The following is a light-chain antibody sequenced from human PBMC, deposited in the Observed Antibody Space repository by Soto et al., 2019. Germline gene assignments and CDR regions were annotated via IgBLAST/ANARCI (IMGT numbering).Light chain of an antibody. CDR3: CSYTSATTYG. CDR2: DVS. Sequence: QSVLTQPASVSGSPGQSITISCTGTSSDVGAYNYDSWYQQYPGEAPKVIIYDVSHRPAGVSNRFSGSKSGNTASLTISGLQTQVEADYYCCSYTSATTYGFGTG. CDR1: SSDVGAYNY. J-gene: IGLJ1*01. V-gene: IGLV2-14*01.